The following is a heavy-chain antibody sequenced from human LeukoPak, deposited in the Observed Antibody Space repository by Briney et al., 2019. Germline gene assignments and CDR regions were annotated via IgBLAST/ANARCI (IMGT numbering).Heavy chain of an antibody. J-gene: IGHJ3*02. Sequence: SETLSLTCTVSGGSISSGGYYWSWIRQHPGKGLEWIGYIYYSGSTYYNPSLKSRVTISVDTSKNQFSLKLSSVTAADTAVYYSARTTVMAGTQCAFDIWGQGTMVTVSS. CDR3: ARTTVMAGTQCAFDI. CDR2: IYYSGST. D-gene: IGHD6-19*01. V-gene: IGHV4-31*03. CDR1: GGSISSGGYY.